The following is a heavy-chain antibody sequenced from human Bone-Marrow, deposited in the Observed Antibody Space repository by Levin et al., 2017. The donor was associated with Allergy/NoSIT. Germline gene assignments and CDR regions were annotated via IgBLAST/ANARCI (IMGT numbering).Heavy chain of an antibody. CDR1: GFTFSGHP. Sequence: AGGSLRLSCVASGFTFSGHPMHWVRQASGKGLEWVALISYDGSNKFYGDSVKGRFTISRDNSKNTLFLEMDSLGTDDTAVYYCARGEEWLAGIDFWGQGTLVTVSS. D-gene: IGHD6-19*01. J-gene: IGHJ4*02. CDR2: ISYDGSNK. CDR3: ARGEEWLAGIDF. V-gene: IGHV3-30-3*01.